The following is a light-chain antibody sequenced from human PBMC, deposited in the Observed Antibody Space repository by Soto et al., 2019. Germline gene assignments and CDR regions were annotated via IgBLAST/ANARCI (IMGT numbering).Light chain of an antibody. J-gene: IGKJ2*01. V-gene: IGKV3-20*01. CDR1: QSVNSIY. CDR2: GAS. Sequence: EIVLTQSPGTLSLSPGERATLSCRASQSVNSIYLAWYQQKPGQAPRLLIYGASSRATGIQDRFTGSGSGTDFTLTISRLEPEEFAVYFCQHYGTSPPYTFGQGTKLEIK. CDR3: QHYGTSPPYT.